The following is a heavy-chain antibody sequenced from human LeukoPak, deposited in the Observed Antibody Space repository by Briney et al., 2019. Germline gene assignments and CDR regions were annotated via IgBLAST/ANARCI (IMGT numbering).Heavy chain of an antibody. D-gene: IGHD3-22*01. J-gene: IGHJ3*02. Sequence: SETLSLTCTVSGGSISSYYWSWIRQPPGKGLEWIGSIYHSGSTYYNPSLKSRVTISVDTSKNQFSLKLSSVTAADTAVYYCARLIWYRDRYYYDSTGSYAFDIWGQGTMVTVSS. V-gene: IGHV4-59*05. CDR2: IYHSGST. CDR3: ARLIWYRDRYYYDSTGSYAFDI. CDR1: GGSISSYY.